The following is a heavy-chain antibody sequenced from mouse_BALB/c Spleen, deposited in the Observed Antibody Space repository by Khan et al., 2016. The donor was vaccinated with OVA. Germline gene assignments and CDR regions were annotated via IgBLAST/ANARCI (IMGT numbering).Heavy chain of an antibody. V-gene: IGHV1-4*01. D-gene: IGHD2-14*01. J-gene: IGHJ3*01. CDR1: GYTFTSYT. Sequence: QVQLQQSGAELARPGASVKMSCKASGYTFTSYTIHWIKERPGQGLEWIGYINPSNGYTNYNQKFKEKATLTKEKSSTTAYLQLSSLTSDDSAVYNCVRDGAYHRNDGWFAYWGQGTLVTVSA. CDR3: VRDGAYHRNDGWFAY. CDR2: INPSNGYT.